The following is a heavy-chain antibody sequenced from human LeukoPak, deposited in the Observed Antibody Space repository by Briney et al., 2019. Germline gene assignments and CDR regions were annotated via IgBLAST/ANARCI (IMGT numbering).Heavy chain of an antibody. V-gene: IGHV1-18*04. J-gene: IGHJ4*02. CDR2: ISTSNGDR. D-gene: IGHD2-2*01. CDR3: ATRGITAARLDY. CDR1: GSTFPSHA. Sequence: ASVKVSCKPSGSTFPSHAITWLRQAPGQGPEWMGWISTSNGDRNYVQNLQGRLTLTIDTSTTTAYMELRSLRSDDTAIYYCATRGITAARLDYWGQGTLVTVSS.